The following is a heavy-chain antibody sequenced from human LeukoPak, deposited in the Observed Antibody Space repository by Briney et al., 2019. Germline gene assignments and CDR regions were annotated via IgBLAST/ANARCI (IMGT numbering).Heavy chain of an antibody. V-gene: IGHV3-23*01. D-gene: IGHD3-9*01. Sequence: GGSLRLSCAASGFTFSSYAMSWVRQAPGKGLEWASPISADGRSTYYADSVQGRFTISRDNSKNTLYLQMNSLRAEDTAVYYCAKEHILTGYSDYWGQGTLVTVSS. CDR2: ISADGRST. J-gene: IGHJ4*02. CDR1: GFTFSSYA. CDR3: AKEHILTGYSDY.